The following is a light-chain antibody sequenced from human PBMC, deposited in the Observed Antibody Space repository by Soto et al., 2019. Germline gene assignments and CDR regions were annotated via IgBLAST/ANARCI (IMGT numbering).Light chain of an antibody. CDR2: DVT. CDR3: CLHSASYTLV. Sequence: QSVLTQPRSVSGSPGQSVTISCTGTSSDVGGYNCVSWYQQHPGKAPQLMIYDVTQRPSGVPDRFSGSKSGNTASLTISWLQAEEEADYYCCLHSASYTLVFGTGTKLTVL. J-gene: IGLJ1*01. CDR1: SSDVGGYNC. V-gene: IGLV2-11*01.